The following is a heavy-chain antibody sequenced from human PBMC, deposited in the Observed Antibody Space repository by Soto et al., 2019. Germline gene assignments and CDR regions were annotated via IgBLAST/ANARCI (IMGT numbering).Heavy chain of an antibody. D-gene: IGHD2-21*02. CDR1: GYSFTSYW. CDR3: ARLSPLAYCGGDCYPVYFQH. CDR2: IYPGDSDT. J-gene: IGHJ1*01. Sequence: GEALKISCKGSGYSFTSYWISWVRQIPGKGLGWMGIIYPGDSDTRYSPSFQGQVTISADKSISTAYLQWSSLKASDTAMYYCARLSPLAYCGGDCYPVYFQHWGQGTLVTVSS. V-gene: IGHV5-51*01.